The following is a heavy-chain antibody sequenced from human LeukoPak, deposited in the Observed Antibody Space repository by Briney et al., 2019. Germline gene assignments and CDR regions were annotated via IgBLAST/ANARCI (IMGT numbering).Heavy chain of an antibody. CDR3: VRDQSTYGSL. Sequence: SVKVSCKASGGTLSSYSISWVRQAPGQGIEWMGRLTTIFGSTNYAQKFQGRFTITTDESMRAAYMELSSLRSEDTAVYYCVRDQSTYGSLWGQGTLVTVSS. CDR2: LTTIFGST. D-gene: IGHD3-10*01. CDR1: GGTLSSYS. V-gene: IGHV1-69*05. J-gene: IGHJ4*02.